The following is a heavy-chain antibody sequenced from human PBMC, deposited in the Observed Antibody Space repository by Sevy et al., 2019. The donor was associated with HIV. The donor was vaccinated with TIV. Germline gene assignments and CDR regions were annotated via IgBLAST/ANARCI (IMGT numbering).Heavy chain of an antibody. CDR3: ARVFGGSSWLKDSIDY. J-gene: IGHJ4*02. V-gene: IGHV3-11*01. CDR1: GFTFSDYY. D-gene: IGHD6-13*01. CDR2: ISSSGSTI. Sequence: GGSLRLSCAASGFTFSDYYMSWIRQAPGKGLEWVSYISSSGSTINYADSVKGRFTISRDNAKNSLYLQMNSLRAEDTAVYYCARVFGGSSWLKDSIDYWGQGTLVTVSS.